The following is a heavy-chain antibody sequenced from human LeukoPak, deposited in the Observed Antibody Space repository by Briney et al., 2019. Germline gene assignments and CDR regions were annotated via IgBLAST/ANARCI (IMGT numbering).Heavy chain of an antibody. CDR1: GGSISGYY. CDR3: ARHENWALLRGGYYYGVVV. CDR2: IYYSGST. J-gene: IGHJ6*02. Sequence: PSETLSLTCTVSGGSISGYYWSWIRQPPGKGLEWIGYIYYSGSTNYNPSLKSRVTISVDTSKNQFSLKLSSVTAADTAVYYCARHENWALLRGGYYYGVVVWGQGTTVTVSS. D-gene: IGHD1-26*01. V-gene: IGHV4-59*08.